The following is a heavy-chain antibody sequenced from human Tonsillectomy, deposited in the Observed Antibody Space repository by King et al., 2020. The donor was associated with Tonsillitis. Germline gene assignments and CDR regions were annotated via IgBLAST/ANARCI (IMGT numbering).Heavy chain of an antibody. CDR2: IRSKANSYAT. Sequence: VQLVESGGGLVQPGGSLKLSCAASGFTFTDSAMHWVRQASGKGLEWVDRIRSKANSYATAYAASVKGRFTISRDDSKNTAYLQMNSLKTEDTAVYYCTTEYCSRPSCNNWGQGTLGTVSS. CDR3: TTEYCSRPSCNN. CDR1: GFTFTDSA. J-gene: IGHJ4*02. V-gene: IGHV3-73*01. D-gene: IGHD2-2*01.